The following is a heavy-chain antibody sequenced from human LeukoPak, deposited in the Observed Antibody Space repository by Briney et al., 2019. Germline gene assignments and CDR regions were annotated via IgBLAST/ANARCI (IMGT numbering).Heavy chain of an antibody. J-gene: IGHJ4*02. CDR2: IYYSGST. Sequence: SQTLSPTCTVSGGSISSGGYYWSWIRQHPGKGLEWIGYIYYSGSTYYNPSLKSRVTISVDTSKNQFSLKLSSVTAADTAVYYCARGTSGYDYFDYWGQGTLVTVSS. D-gene: IGHD5-12*01. V-gene: IGHV4-31*03. CDR1: GGSISSGGYY. CDR3: ARGTSGYDYFDY.